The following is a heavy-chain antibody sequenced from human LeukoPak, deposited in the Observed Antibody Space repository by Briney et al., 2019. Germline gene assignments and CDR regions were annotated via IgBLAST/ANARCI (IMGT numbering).Heavy chain of an antibody. Sequence: WASVKVSCKASGYTFTGYYMHWVRQAPGQGLEWIGWIDPNSGGTNYAQKFQGRVTMTRDTSISTAYMELSRLRSDDTAVYYCARALPSITMSERFDPWGQGTLVTVSS. CDR1: GYTFTGYY. CDR3: ARALPSITMSERFDP. V-gene: IGHV1-2*02. CDR2: IDPNSGGT. D-gene: IGHD3-22*01. J-gene: IGHJ5*02.